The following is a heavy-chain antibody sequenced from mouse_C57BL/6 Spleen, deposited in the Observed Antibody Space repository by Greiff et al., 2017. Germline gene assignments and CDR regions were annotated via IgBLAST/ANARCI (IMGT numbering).Heavy chain of an antibody. J-gene: IGHJ4*01. CDR3: ARHLTGTGYAMDY. CDR1: GFSLTSYG. D-gene: IGHD4-1*01. Sequence: QVQLQQSGPGLVAPSQSLSITCTVSGFSLTSYGVHWVRQPPGKGLEWLVVIWSDGSTTYNSALKSRLSISKHNSKSQVFLKMNSLQTDDTAMYYCARHLTGTGYAMDYWGQGTSVTVSS. V-gene: IGHV2-6-1*01. CDR2: IWSDGST.